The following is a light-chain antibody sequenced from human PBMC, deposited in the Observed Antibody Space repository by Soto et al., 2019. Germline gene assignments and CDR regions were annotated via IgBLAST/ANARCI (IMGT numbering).Light chain of an antibody. CDR2: DVS. CDR3: SSSTSSSTRCV. V-gene: IGLV2-14*01. CDR1: SSDVGGYNY. Sequence: QSALTQPASVSGSPGQSITISCTGTSSDVGGYNYVSWYQQHPGKAPKLMIYDVSNRPSGVSNRFSGSKSGNTASLTISGLQAEDEADYYCSSSTSSSTRCVFGTGTKLTVL. J-gene: IGLJ1*01.